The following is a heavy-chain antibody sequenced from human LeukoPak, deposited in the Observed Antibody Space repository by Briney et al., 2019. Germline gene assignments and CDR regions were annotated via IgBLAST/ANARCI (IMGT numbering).Heavy chain of an antibody. Sequence: SVTVSCTASGGTFSGYAITWVRQAPGHGLEWMGGIIPIFGTANYAQKFQGTVTITTDESTSTAHMELSSLRSEDTAVYYCAIPAAGPLGFQHWGQGTLVTISS. CDR3: AIPAAGPLGFQH. V-gene: IGHV1-69*05. CDR2: IIPIFGTA. CDR1: GGTFSGYA. J-gene: IGHJ1*01. D-gene: IGHD6-13*01.